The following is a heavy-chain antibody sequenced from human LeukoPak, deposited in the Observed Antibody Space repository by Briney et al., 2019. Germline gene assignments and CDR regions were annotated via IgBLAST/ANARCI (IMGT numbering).Heavy chain of an antibody. CDR2: MNPNSGNT. CDR1: GYTFTGYY. V-gene: IGHV1-8*03. CDR3: ARGGMGSSSDY. Sequence: ASVKVSCKASGYTFTGYYMHWVGQAPGQGLEWMGWMNPNSGNTGYAQKFQGRVTITRNTSISTAYMELSSLRSEDTAVYYCARGGMGSSSDYWGQGTLVTVSS. J-gene: IGHJ4*02. D-gene: IGHD6-6*01.